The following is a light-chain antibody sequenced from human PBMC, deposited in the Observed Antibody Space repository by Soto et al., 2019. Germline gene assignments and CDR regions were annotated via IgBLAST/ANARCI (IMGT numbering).Light chain of an antibody. V-gene: IGKV3-15*01. CDR1: QSIGSN. CDR3: QQYNNRPPT. J-gene: IGKJ4*01. Sequence: EIVMTQSPATLSVSPGERASLSCRASQSIGSNLAWHQQKPGQAPRLLIYDASTRATGIPARFSGSGSGTEFTLTISSLQSEDFAVYYCQQYNNRPPTFGGGTKVEI. CDR2: DAS.